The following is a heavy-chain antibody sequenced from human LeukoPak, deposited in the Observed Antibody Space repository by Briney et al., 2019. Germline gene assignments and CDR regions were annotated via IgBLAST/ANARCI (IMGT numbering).Heavy chain of an antibody. D-gene: IGHD3-22*01. CDR3: ARDLNYDDSSGYYSA. CDR2: INPNSGGT. Sequence: ASVTVYSQASGYTFTGFYMHCVRQAPGQGLEWMGWINPNSGGTNYAQKFQGRVTMTRDTSISTAYMELSRLRSDDTAVYYCARDLNYDDSSGYYSAWGQGTLVTVSS. J-gene: IGHJ5*02. CDR1: GYTFTGFY. V-gene: IGHV1-2*02.